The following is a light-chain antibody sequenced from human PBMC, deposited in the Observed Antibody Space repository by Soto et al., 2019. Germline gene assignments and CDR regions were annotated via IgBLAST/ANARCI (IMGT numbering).Light chain of an antibody. J-gene: IGLJ2*01. CDR3: CSYAGSSTVI. Sequence: QSALTQPASVTGSPGQSITISCTGTSSDVGSYNLVSWYQQHPGKAPKLMIYEGIKRPSGASNRFSGSKFGNTASLTISGLQAEDEADYYCCSYAGSSTVIFGGGTKLTV. V-gene: IGLV2-23*01. CDR2: EGI. CDR1: SSDVGSYNL.